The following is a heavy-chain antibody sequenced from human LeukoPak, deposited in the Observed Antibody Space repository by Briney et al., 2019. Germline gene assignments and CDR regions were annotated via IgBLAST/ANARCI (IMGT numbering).Heavy chain of an antibody. CDR3: ARDRVTYGDYVGDDAFDI. CDR2: IYYSGTT. D-gene: IGHD4-17*01. V-gene: IGHV4-31*03. CDR1: GGSISSGDYY. Sequence: SETLSLTCTVSGGSISSGDYYWSWIRQHPGEGLEWIGSIYYSGTTYYNPSLKSRVTISVDTSKNHFSLKLSSVTAADTAVFYCARDRVTYGDYVGDDAFDIWGQGTMVTVSS. J-gene: IGHJ3*02.